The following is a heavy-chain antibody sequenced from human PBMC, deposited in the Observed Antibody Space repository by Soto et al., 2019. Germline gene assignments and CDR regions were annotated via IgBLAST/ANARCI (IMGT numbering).Heavy chain of an antibody. D-gene: IGHD6-13*01. J-gene: IGHJ4*02. Sequence: GGSLRLSCAASGFTFSSYAMSWVRQAPGKGLEWVSAISGSGGSTYYADSVKGRFTISRDNSKNTLYLQMNSLRAEDTAVYYCAKGTRSSSWFSGSAFDYWGQGTLVTVSS. V-gene: IGHV3-23*01. CDR1: GFTFSSYA. CDR2: ISGSGGST. CDR3: AKGTRSSSWFSGSAFDY.